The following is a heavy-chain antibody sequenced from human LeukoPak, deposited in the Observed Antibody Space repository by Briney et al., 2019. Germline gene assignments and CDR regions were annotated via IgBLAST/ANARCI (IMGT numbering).Heavy chain of an antibody. J-gene: IGHJ4*02. CDR1: GGSFSGYY. CDR3: ARATRGGWSTPYYFDY. Sequence: SETLSLTCAVYGGSFSGYYRSWLRQPPGKGLEWVGEINHSGSTNYNASLKSRVTISVHTSKNQFSLKLSSVTAADTAVYYCARATRGGWSTPYYFDYWGQGTLVTVSS. D-gene: IGHD6-19*01. CDR2: INHSGST. V-gene: IGHV4-34*01.